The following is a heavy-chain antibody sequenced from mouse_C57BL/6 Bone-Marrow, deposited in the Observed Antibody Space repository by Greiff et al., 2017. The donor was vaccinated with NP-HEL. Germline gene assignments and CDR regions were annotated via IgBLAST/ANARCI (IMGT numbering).Heavy chain of an antibody. Sequence: VQLQQSGAELVRPGASVKLSCKASGYTFTDYYINWVKQRPGQGLEWIARIYPGSGNTYYNEKFKGKATLTAEKSSSTAYMQLSSLTSEDSAVYFCARGGITTVVAHFDYWGQGTTLTVSS. J-gene: IGHJ2*01. D-gene: IGHD1-1*01. CDR1: GYTFTDYY. CDR2: IYPGSGNT. V-gene: IGHV1-76*01. CDR3: ARGGITTVVAHFDY.